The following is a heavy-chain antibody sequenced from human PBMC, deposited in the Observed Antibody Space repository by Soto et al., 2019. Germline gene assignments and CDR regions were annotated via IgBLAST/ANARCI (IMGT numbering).Heavy chain of an antibody. CDR3: VRCAKEIIRAY. CDR2: IIYSGDS. Sequence: QLQLQLSGPGLVKPSETLSLTCNVSGASISSYNYWCWFRQPPEKGLEWIGSIIYSGDSMYNPSLQSRLTLLVNTSKNQCALKRSTVTAADTAVYYWVRCAKEIIRAYWGEGALGNVST. CDR1: GASISSYNY. J-gene: IGHJ4*02. V-gene: IGHV4-39*01.